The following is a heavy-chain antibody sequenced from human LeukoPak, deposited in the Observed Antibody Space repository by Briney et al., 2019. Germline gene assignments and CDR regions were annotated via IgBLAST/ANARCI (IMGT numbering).Heavy chain of an antibody. CDR1: GYTLTELS. D-gene: IGHD3-10*01. CDR2: FDPEDGET. J-gene: IGHJ3*02. Sequence: ASVKVSCKASGYTLTELSMHWVRQAPGKGLEGMGGFDPEDGETIYAQKFQGRVTMTEDTSTDTAYMELSSLRSEDTAVYYCATGTAMVRGVLDAFDIWGQGTMVTVSS. CDR3: ATGTAMVRGVLDAFDI. V-gene: IGHV1-24*01.